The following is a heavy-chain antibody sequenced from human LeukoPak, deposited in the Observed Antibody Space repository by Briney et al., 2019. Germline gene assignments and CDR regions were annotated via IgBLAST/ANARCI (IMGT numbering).Heavy chain of an antibody. CDR2: ISGSGGST. CDR3: AKRIQSAMAMGY. J-gene: IGHJ4*02. D-gene: IGHD5-18*01. CDR1: GFTFSNYA. Sequence: GGSLRLSCAASGFTFSNYALSWARQAPGKGLEWVSDISGSGGSTYYADSVKGRFTISRDNSKNTMYLQMNSLRAEDTAVYYCAKRIQSAMAMGYWGQGTLVTVSS. V-gene: IGHV3-23*01.